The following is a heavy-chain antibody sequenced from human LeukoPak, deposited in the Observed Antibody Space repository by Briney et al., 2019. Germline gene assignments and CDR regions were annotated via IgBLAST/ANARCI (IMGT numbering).Heavy chain of an antibody. V-gene: IGHV4-4*02. CDR3: AKTYSNFPPYFDY. CDR2: IFYSGSI. J-gene: IGHJ4*02. D-gene: IGHD4-11*01. CDR1: GGSISSYNW. Sequence: SETLSLTCAVSGGSISSYNWWSWVRQPPGKGLEWIGEIFYSGSINYNPSLKSRVTLSLDKSKNQFSLQLNSVTAADTAVYFCAKTYSNFPPYFDYWGPGTLVTVSS.